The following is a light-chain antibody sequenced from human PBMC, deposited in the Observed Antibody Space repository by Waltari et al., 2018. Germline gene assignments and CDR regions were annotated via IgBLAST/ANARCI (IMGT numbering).Light chain of an antibody. CDR1: SSDIGGYQY. CDR2: EVS. V-gene: IGLV2-14*01. Sequence: QSALTQPASVSGSPGQSITISCTGTSSDIGGYQYVSWYQQHPGRATKPILYEVSDRPSGFSYRFSGSKSGSTASLTIAGLQAEDEGHYYCASYTSSGTLVFGGGTELTVL. CDR3: ASYTSSGTLV. J-gene: IGLJ3*02.